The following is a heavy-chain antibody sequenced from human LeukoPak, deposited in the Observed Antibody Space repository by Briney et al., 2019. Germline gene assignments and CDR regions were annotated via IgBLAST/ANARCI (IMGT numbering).Heavy chain of an antibody. V-gene: IGHV3-53*01. J-gene: IGHJ4*02. D-gene: IGHD3-22*01. Sequence: GGSLRLSCTVSGFTVSINSMSWVRQAPGKGLEWVSFIYSGGNTHYSDSVKGRFTISRDNSKNTLYLQMNSLRAEDTAVYYCARDPHKYYYDTRGYYYYFDYWGQGALVTVSS. CDR1: GFTVSINS. CDR2: IYSGGNT. CDR3: ARDPHKYYYDTRGYYYYFDY.